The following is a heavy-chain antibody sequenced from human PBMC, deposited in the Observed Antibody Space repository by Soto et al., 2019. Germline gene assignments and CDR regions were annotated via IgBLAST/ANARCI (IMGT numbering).Heavy chain of an antibody. J-gene: IGHJ3*01. CDR2: IHLNATA. CDR1: GDSVSSGASH. D-gene: IGHD2-2*01. Sequence: QMQLQESRPGLLKPSETLALTCTLSGDSVSSGASHWTCLRQSPGKELEWFGYIHLNATADCSPCFNSGVRKSVDRSKNQSTPKLTSVTTADTAAYYCTRFQRSTSEIGNWGRATKVT. V-gene: IGHV4-61*08. CDR3: TRFQRSTSEIGN.